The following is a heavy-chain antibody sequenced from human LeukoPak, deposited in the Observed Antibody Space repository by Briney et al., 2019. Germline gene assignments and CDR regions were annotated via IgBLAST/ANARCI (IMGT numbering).Heavy chain of an antibody. CDR2: IHYSGST. V-gene: IGHV4-59*01. CDR3: ARDGVAGGFDY. J-gene: IGHJ4*02. Sequence: SETLSLTCTVSGGSISSYYWNWIRQAPGKGLEWIGYIHYSGSTNHNSSLKSRVTISVDTSKNQYSLKLSSVTAADTAVYYCARDGVAGGFDYWGQGTLVVVPS. CDR1: GGSISSYY. D-gene: IGHD6-19*01.